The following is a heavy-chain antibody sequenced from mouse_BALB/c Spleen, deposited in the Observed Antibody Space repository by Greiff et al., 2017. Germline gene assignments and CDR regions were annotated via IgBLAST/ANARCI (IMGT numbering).Heavy chain of an antibody. Sequence: EVQVVESGGGLVKPGGSLKLSCAASGFTFSSYAMSWVRQTPEKRLEWVASISSGGSTYYPDSVKGRITISRDNARNILYLQMSSLRSEDTAMYCCARCGYDGDWYFDGWGAGTTVTVSS. CDR2: ISSGGST. CDR3: ARCGYDGDWYFDG. CDR1: GFTFSSYA. J-gene: IGHJ1*01. V-gene: IGHV5-6-5*01. D-gene: IGHD2-2*01.